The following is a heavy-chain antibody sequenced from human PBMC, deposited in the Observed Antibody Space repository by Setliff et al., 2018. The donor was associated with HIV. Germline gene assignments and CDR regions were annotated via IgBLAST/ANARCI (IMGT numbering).Heavy chain of an antibody. Sequence: SETLSLTCTVSGGSISRSSYFWTWIRQRPGQGLEWIGYIYYTGKTYSNPSLSSRLTMSVDTSKNQFTLKLRSVTAADTAVYYCARDLTSNSNCFDPWGQGVLVTVSS. J-gene: IGHJ5*02. CDR2: IYYTGKT. CDR3: ARDLTSNSNCFDP. V-gene: IGHV4-31*03. D-gene: IGHD4-4*01. CDR1: GGSISRSSYF.